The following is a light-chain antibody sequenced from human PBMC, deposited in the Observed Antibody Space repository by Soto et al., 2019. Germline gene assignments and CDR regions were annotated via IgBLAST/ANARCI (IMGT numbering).Light chain of an antibody. V-gene: IGLV2-14*01. CDR1: SSDVGFDNY. J-gene: IGLJ2*01. CDR3: FSYTTGNTLV. Sequence: QSALTQPASVSGSPGQSITISFTGTSSDVGFDNYVSWYQHHPGQAPKLMIYEVGNRPSGISTRFSASKSGNTASLTISGLQADDEADYYCFSYTTGNTLVFGGGTKLTVL. CDR2: EVG.